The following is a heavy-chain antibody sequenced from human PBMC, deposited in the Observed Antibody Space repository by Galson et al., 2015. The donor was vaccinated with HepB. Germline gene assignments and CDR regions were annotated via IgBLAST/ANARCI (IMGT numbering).Heavy chain of an antibody. CDR1: GFAFSTYD. CDR2: ISKSAIVT. J-gene: IGHJ5*02. CDR3: ATGFKLAGAA. D-gene: IGHD6-19*01. Sequence: SLRLSCAASGFAFSTYDMNWVRQAPGKGLEWVSSISKSAIVTYYVDSVKGRFTISRDDSKSTLYLQMNGLRAEDTAIYYCATGFKLAGAAWGQGTLVTVSS. V-gene: IGHV3-23*01.